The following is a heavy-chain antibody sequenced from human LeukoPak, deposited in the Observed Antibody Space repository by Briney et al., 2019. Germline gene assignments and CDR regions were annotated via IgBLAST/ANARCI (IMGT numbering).Heavy chain of an antibody. CDR2: IYYSGST. Sequence: MSSETLSLTCTVSGGSISSGGYYWSWIRQHPGKGLEWIGYIYYSGSTYYNPSLKSRVTISVDTSKNQFSLKLSSVTAADTAVYYCARDGGGGSPSYPGYWYFDLWGRGTLVTVSS. CDR1: GGSISSGGYY. J-gene: IGHJ2*01. CDR3: ARDGGGGSPSYPGYWYFDL. D-gene: IGHD2-15*01. V-gene: IGHV4-31*03.